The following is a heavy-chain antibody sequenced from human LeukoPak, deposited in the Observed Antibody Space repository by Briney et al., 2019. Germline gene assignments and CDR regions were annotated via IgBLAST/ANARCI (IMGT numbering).Heavy chain of an antibody. V-gene: IGHV4-59*01. D-gene: IGHD2-2*01. CDR1: GGSISGCY. Sequence: SETLSLTCTVSGGSISGCYWSWIRQPPGKGLEWIGYIYDSGSTKYNPSLKSRVTISVDTSKNQVSLRVTSVTAADTAVYYCARCGSISCYGGFDPWGQGTLVTVSS. CDR2: IYDSGST. J-gene: IGHJ5*02. CDR3: ARCGSISCYGGFDP.